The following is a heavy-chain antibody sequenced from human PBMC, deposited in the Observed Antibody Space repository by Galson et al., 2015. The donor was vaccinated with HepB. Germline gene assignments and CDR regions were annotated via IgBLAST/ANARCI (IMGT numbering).Heavy chain of an antibody. CDR1: GFSLSTRGMC. V-gene: IGHV2-70*01. J-gene: IGHJ6*02. CDR3: ARSPETTGPGSYYYGMDV. Sequence: PALVKPTQTLTLTCTFSGFSLSTRGMCVSWIRQPPGKALEWLALIDWDDDKYYSTSLKTRLTISKDTSKNQVVLTMTNMDPVDTATYYCARSPETTGPGSYYYGMDVWGQGTTVTVSS. CDR2: IDWDDDK. D-gene: IGHD4-11*01.